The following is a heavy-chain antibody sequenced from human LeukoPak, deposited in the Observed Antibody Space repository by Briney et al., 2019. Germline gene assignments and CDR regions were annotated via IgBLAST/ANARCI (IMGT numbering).Heavy chain of an antibody. V-gene: IGHV3-74*01. CDR1: EFTFSSYW. J-gene: IGHJ4*02. CDR2: IDTDGTSA. CDR3: VRLGGSSSVDH. D-gene: IGHD6-13*01. Sequence: GGSLRLSCEASEFTFSSYWMHWVRQAPGKGLVWVSRIDTDGTSAAYADSVKGRFSISRDNAKNTLYLQMDSLRAEDTAVYYCVRLGGSSSVDHWGQGTLVTVSS.